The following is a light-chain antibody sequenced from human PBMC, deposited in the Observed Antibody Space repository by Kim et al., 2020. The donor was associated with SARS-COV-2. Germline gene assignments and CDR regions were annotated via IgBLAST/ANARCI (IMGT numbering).Light chain of an antibody. CDR3: QQYGIAPPYT. CDR1: QSVCSLC. J-gene: IGKJ2*01. V-gene: IGKV3-20*01. Sequence: SPEERPTLSCRTSQSVCSLCLAWYQQKPGQAPRLLIYSVSNRASGIPDRLSGSVSGTDFTLTISRLEPEDFAVYYCQQYGIAPPYTFGQGTKLEI. CDR2: SVS.